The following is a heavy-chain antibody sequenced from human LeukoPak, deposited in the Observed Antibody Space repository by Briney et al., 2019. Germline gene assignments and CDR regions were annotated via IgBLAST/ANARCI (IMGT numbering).Heavy chain of an antibody. CDR2: ISSSSSTI. Sequence: GGSLRLSCAASGFTFSSYSMNWVRQAPGKGLEWVSYISSSSSTIYYADSVKGRFTISRDNAENSLYLQMNSLRAEDTAVYYCARAPTSEQQLQFDYWGQGTLVTVSS. D-gene: IGHD6-13*01. J-gene: IGHJ4*02. CDR1: GFTFSSYS. V-gene: IGHV3-48*01. CDR3: ARAPTSEQQLQFDY.